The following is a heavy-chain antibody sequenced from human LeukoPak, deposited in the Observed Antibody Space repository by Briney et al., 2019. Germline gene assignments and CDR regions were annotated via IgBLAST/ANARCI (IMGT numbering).Heavy chain of an antibody. J-gene: IGHJ6*03. Sequence: SETLSLTCTVSGRSISIYYWSWIRQPPGKGLEWIGYIYYSGSTNYNPSLKSRVTISVDTSKNQFSLKLSSVTAADTAVYYCARKDQLLWSGFYYYYYMDVWGKGTTVTISS. CDR2: IYYSGST. CDR1: GRSISIYY. D-gene: IGHD2-2*01. V-gene: IGHV4-59*12. CDR3: ARKDQLLWSGFYYYYYMDV.